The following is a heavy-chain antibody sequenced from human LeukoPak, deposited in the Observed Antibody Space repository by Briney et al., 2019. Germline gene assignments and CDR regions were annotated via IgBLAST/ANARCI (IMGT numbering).Heavy chain of an antibody. D-gene: IGHD3-3*01. CDR3: ARDSLYNFWSGYYHTTYYFDY. CDR1: GGSISSGNYY. V-gene: IGHV4-61*09. J-gene: IGHJ4*02. Sequence: SQTLSLTCTVSGGSISSGNYYWSWLRQPAGKGLEWIGHIYTGGSTNYNPSLKSRVTISVDTSKNQFSLNLSSMTAADTAVYYCARDSLYNFWSGYYHTTYYFDYWGQGTLVTVSS. CDR2: IYTGGST.